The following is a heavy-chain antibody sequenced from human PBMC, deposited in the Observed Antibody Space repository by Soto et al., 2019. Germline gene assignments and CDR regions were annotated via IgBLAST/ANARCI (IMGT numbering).Heavy chain of an antibody. V-gene: IGHV3-30*04. CDR3: ARDGVCGGDCLYFDY. CDR2: ISYDGRNK. J-gene: IGHJ4*02. CDR1: GFTFSSYA. Sequence: QVQLVESGGGVVQPGRPLRLSCAASGFTFSSYAMHWVRQAPGKGLEWVAVISYDGRNKYYADFVKGRFTISRDNSKNTLDLQMNSLRAEDTAVYYCARDGVCGGDCLYFDYWGQGTLVTVSS. D-gene: IGHD2-21*02.